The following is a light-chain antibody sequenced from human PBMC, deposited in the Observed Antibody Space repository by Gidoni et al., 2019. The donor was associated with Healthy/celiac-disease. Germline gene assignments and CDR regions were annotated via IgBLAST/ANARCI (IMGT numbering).Light chain of an antibody. Sequence: DSQMTQSPSSLSASVGDRVTITCRASQSISSYLNWYQQKPGKAPKLLIYAASSLQSGVPSRFSGSGSGTDFTLTISSLQPEDFATYYCQQSYSTPFTCGPGTKVDIK. CDR1: QSISSY. J-gene: IGKJ3*01. CDR3: QQSYSTPFT. V-gene: IGKV1-39*01. CDR2: AAS.